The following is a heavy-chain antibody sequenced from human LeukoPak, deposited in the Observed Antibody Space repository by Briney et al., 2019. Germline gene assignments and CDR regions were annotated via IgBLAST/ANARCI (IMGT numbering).Heavy chain of an antibody. CDR2: IYHSGST. D-gene: IGHD5-24*01. V-gene: IGHV4-30-2*01. CDR3: AREGDGLNAFDI. Sequence: SETLSLTCAVSGGSISSGGYSWSWIRQPPGEGLEWIGYIYHSGSTYYNPSLKSRVTISVDRSKNQFSLKLSSVTAADTAVYYCAREGDGLNAFDIWGQGTMVTVSS. CDR1: GGSISSGGYS. J-gene: IGHJ3*02.